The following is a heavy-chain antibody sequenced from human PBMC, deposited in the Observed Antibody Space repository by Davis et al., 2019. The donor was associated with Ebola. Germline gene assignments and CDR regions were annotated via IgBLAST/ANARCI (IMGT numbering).Heavy chain of an antibody. Sequence: PGGSLRLSCAASGFTFSSHSMNWVRQPPGKGLEWVSSISSSSYYIYYADSLKGRFTISRDNAKNSLYLQVNSLRDEDTAVYYCAKGGGTAHFDSWGQGTLVTVSS. J-gene: IGHJ4*02. CDR3: AKGGGTAHFDS. CDR2: ISSSSYYI. CDR1: GFTFSSHS. D-gene: IGHD3-16*01. V-gene: IGHV3-21*01.